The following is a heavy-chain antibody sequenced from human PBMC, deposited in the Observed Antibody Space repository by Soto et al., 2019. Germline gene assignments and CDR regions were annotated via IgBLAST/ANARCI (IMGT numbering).Heavy chain of an antibody. V-gene: IGHV2-5*01. J-gene: IGHJ4*02. CDR2: IYWNDDK. CDR1: GFSLTTSGVS. Sequence: YGPTLVNPTQTLTLTCTFSGFSLTTSGVSVGWIRQPPGKALEWVAFIYWNDDKRYSPSLKSRLTITKDNSKKQVALTMTNMDPVDTATYYCAYRVGSRGSFDYWGPGTLVTVSS. D-gene: IGHD6-25*01. CDR3: AYRVGSRGSFDY.